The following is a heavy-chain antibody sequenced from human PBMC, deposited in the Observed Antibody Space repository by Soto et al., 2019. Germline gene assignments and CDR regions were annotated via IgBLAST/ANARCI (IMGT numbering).Heavy chain of an antibody. V-gene: IGHV4-31*11. Sequence: VQLQESGPGLVKPSQTLSLTCAVSDESVTSPGNYWNWIRQRPDTGLEWIGYISSGGSPFYNPSLRSRVSLSLDTSNNLFSLPLNSVTAADTAVCYCTLNHCAGGGCYDRDYWGQGTRVTVSS. CDR1: DESVTSPGNY. J-gene: IGHJ1*01. CDR2: ISSGGSP. D-gene: IGHD2-15*01. CDR3: TLNHCAGGGCYDRDY.